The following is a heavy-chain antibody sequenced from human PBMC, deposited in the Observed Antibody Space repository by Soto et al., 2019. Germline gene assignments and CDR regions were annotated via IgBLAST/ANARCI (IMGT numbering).Heavy chain of an antibody. CDR2: ISSSGTTI. D-gene: IGHD2-21*01. CDR1: GFTFSDYY. J-gene: IGHJ1*01. Sequence: PVGSLRLSCAASGFTFSDYYMSWIRQAPGKGPEWVSYISSSGTTIYYADSVKGRFTISRDNAKNSLYLQMNSLRAEDSAVYYCARAMLWWSWASHDWGQGTLVTVSS. V-gene: IGHV3-11*01. CDR3: ARAMLWWSWASHD.